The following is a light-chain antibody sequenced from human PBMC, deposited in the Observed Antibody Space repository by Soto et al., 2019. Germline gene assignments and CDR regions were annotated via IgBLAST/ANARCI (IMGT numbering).Light chain of an antibody. Sequence: QSALTQPASVSGSPGQSITISCTGTSSDVGGYNYVSWYQQHPGKAPKLMIYDVSNRPSGVSNRFSGSKSGNTAALTISGLQAEDEDDYYYSSYTSSSTLNVVFGGGTKVTVL. CDR3: SSYTSSSTLNVV. J-gene: IGLJ2*01. CDR2: DVS. V-gene: IGLV2-14*01. CDR1: SSDVGGYNY.